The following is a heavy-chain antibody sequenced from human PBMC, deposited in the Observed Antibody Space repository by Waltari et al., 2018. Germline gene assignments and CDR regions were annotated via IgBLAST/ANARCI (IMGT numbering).Heavy chain of an antibody. V-gene: IGHV4-38-2*01. CDR1: GYSISSGSY. D-gene: IGHD6-25*01. CDR3: ARLSSADRGWFDP. CDR2: IYHSGST. Sequence: QVQLQESGPGLVKPSETLSLTCAVYGYSISSGSYWGWIRQPPRQGVEWIGSIYHSGSTYYNPSLKSRVTISVDTSKNQFSLKLSSVTAADTAVYYCARLSSADRGWFDPWGQGTLVTVSS. J-gene: IGHJ5*02.